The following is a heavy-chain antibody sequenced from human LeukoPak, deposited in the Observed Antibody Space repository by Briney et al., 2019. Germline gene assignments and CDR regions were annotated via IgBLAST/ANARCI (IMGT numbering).Heavy chain of an antibody. CDR1: GFTFSGYG. J-gene: IGHJ4*02. CDR2: IHYDGSNK. Sequence: GGSLRLSCAASGFTFSGYGMHWVRQAPGKGLEWVAFIHYDGSNKYYADSVKGRFTISRVNSKNTLYVQMNSLRAEDTAVYYCARARDTNPFDYWGQGTLVTVSS. CDR3: ARARDTNPFDY. V-gene: IGHV3-30*02. D-gene: IGHD5-24*01.